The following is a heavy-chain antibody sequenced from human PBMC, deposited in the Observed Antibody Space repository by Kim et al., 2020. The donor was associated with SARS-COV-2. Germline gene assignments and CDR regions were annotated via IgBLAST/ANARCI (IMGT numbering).Heavy chain of an antibody. Sequence: ASVKVSCKASGYTFTSYAMHWVRQAPGQRLEWMGWINAGNGNTKYSQKFQGRVTITRDTSASTAYMELSSLRSEDTAVYYCARDTPMITFGGVIVRTPYYYYGMDVWGQGTTVTVSS. CDR1: GYTFTSYA. CDR3: ARDTPMITFGGVIVRTPYYYYGMDV. D-gene: IGHD3-16*02. J-gene: IGHJ6*02. V-gene: IGHV1-3*01. CDR2: INAGNGNT.